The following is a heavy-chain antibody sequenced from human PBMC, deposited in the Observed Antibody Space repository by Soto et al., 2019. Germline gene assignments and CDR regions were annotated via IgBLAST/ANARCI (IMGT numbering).Heavy chain of an antibody. D-gene: IGHD3-3*01. CDR2: ISYDGSNK. V-gene: IGHV3-30*18. Sequence: GGSLRLSCAASGFTFSSYGMHWVRQAPGKGLEWVAVISYDGSNKYYADSVKGRFTISRDNSKNTLYLQMNSLRSEDTAVYDCAKDLNYECWSGHPDYYGMDVWGQGTTVTVSS. J-gene: IGHJ6*02. CDR3: AKDLNYECWSGHPDYYGMDV. CDR1: GFTFSSYG.